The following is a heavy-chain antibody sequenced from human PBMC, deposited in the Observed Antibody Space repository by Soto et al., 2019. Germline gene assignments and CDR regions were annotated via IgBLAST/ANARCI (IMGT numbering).Heavy chain of an antibody. Sequence: PSETLSLTCTVSGGSVSSSSYYWSWIRQPPGKGLEWIGYVYNSGSTNYNPSLKNRVSISVDTSKNQFSLKLSSVAAADTAVYYCARRRGALRILYYYGMDVWGQGTTVTV. V-gene: IGHV4-61*01. D-gene: IGHD1-26*01. CDR1: GGSVSSSSYY. CDR2: VYNSGST. CDR3: ARRRGALRILYYYGMDV. J-gene: IGHJ6*02.